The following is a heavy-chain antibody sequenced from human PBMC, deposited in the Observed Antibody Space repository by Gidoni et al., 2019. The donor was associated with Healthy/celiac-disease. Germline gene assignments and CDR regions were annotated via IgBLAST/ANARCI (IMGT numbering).Heavy chain of an antibody. CDR1: GFTFSSYG. V-gene: IGHV3-30*18. Sequence: QVQLVESGGGVVQPGRSLRLSCEASGFTFSSYGMHWVRQAPGKGLEWVAVISYDGSNKYYAYSVKGRFTISRDNSKNTLYLQMNSLRAEDTAVYYCAKGVYDSSGYPDYWGQGTLVTVSS. CDR3: AKGVYDSSGYPDY. CDR2: ISYDGSNK. D-gene: IGHD3-22*01. J-gene: IGHJ4*02.